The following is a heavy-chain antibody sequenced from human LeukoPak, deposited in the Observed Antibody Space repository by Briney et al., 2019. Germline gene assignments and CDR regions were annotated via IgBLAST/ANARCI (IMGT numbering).Heavy chain of an antibody. CDR1: GFTFSGYW. CDR2: VATGGTGP. V-gene: IGHV3-74*01. J-gene: IGHJ5*02. D-gene: IGHD4-23*01. CDR3: ARDMGPYGGSPGAS. Sequence: GGSLRLSCAASGFTFSGYWMHWVRHAPGKGLVWVSRVATGGTGPSYADSVKGRFTISRDNAKNTLYLQMNSLSAEGTAVYFCARDMGPYGGSPGASWGQGTLVTVSS.